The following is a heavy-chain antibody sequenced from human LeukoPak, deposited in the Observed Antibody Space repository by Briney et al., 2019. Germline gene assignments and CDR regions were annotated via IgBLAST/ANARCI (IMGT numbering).Heavy chain of an antibody. CDR3: AREAAPLDYYDSSGYPNWFDP. CDR1: RGTLSSYA. Sequence: GSSVKVSCQGSRGTLSSYAISWVRQAPGQGGEWMGGIIPILGIANYAQKFKGRVTITADKRTSTAYMELSSLRSEDTAVYYCAREAAPLDYYDSSGYPNWFDPWGQGTLVTVSS. CDR2: IIPILGIA. V-gene: IGHV1-69*04. J-gene: IGHJ5*02. D-gene: IGHD3-22*01.